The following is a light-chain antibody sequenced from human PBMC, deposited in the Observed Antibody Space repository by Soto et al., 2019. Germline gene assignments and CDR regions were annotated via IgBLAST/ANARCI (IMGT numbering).Light chain of an antibody. CDR2: GAS. CDR3: QQYGSSPSYT. CDR1: QSVSSSY. J-gene: IGKJ2*01. Sequence: EIVLTQSPGTLSLSPGERATLSFRASQSVSSSYLAWYQQKPGQAPRLLIYGASSRATGIPDRFSGSGSGTDFTLTISRLEPEDFAVYYCQQYGSSPSYTFGQGTKVDIK. V-gene: IGKV3-20*01.